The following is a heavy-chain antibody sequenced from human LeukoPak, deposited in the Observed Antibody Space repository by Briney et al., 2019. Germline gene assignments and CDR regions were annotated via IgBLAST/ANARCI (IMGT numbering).Heavy chain of an antibody. Sequence: PSETLSLTCTVSGGSISSGSYYWSWIRQPAGEGLEWIGRIYTSGSTNYNPSLKSRVTMSVDTSKNQFSLKLSSVTAADTAVYYCARGPSPDYYDSSGYYYFDYWGQGTLVTVSS. CDR3: ARGPSPDYYDSSGYYYFDY. D-gene: IGHD3-22*01. CDR2: IYTSGST. CDR1: GGSISSGSYY. J-gene: IGHJ4*02. V-gene: IGHV4-61*02.